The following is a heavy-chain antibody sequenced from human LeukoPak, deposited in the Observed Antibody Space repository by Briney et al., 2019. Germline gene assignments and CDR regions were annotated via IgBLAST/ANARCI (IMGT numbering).Heavy chain of an antibody. V-gene: IGHV3-13*01. Sequence: GGSLRLSCAASGFTFSSYDMHWVRQATGKGLEWVSAIGTAGDTYYPGSVKGRFTISRENAKNSLYLQMNSLRAEDTAVYYCARDLIVGATAGAYWGQGTLVTVSS. D-gene: IGHD1-26*01. CDR1: GFTFSSYD. CDR2: IGTAGDT. J-gene: IGHJ4*02. CDR3: ARDLIVGATAGAY.